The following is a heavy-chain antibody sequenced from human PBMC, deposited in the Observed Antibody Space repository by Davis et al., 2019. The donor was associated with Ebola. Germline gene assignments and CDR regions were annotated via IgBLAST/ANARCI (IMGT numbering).Heavy chain of an antibody. V-gene: IGHV4-34*01. D-gene: IGHD3-22*01. Sequence: SETLSLTCAVYGGSFSGYYWSWIRQPPGKGLEWIGEINHGGSTNYNPSLKSRVTVSVDTSKNQFSLKLSSVTAADTAVYYCARHQRYYDSSGYYYDPYYFDYWGQGTLVTVSS. CDR1: GGSFSGYY. J-gene: IGHJ4*02. CDR2: INHGGST. CDR3: ARHQRYYDSSGYYYDPYYFDY.